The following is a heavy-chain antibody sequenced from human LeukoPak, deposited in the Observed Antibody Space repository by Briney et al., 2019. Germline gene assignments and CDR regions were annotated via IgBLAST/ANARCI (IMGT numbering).Heavy chain of an antibody. J-gene: IGHJ3*02. CDR2: ISYDGSSK. V-gene: IGHV3-30*03. CDR1: GFTFSSYS. Sequence: GGSLRLSCATSGFTFSSYSMTWVRQAPGKGLEWVAVISYDGSSKYYADSVKGRFTISRDNSKNTLYLQMNSLRAEDTAVYYCARARSSYGYGDAFDIWGQGTMVTVSS. CDR3: ARARSSYGYGDAFDI. D-gene: IGHD5-18*01.